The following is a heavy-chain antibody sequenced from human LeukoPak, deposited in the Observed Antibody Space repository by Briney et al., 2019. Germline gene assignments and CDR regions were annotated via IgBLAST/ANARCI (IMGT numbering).Heavy chain of an antibody. CDR2: ISNSGGTI. D-gene: IGHD3-10*01. J-gene: IGHJ5*02. CDR1: GFTFSDYF. CDR3: ARDYYASESYYNPS. Sequence: PGGSLRLSCAASGFTFSDYFMSWIRQAPQKGLEWVSYISNSGGTIYYADSVKGRFTISRDNAKNSLYLQMNSLRAEDTAVYYCARDYYASESYYNPSWGQGTLVTVSS. V-gene: IGHV3-11*01.